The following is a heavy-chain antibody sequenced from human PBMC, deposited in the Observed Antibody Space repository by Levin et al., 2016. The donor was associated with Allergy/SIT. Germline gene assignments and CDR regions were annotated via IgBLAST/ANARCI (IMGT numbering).Heavy chain of an antibody. V-gene: IGHV3-23*01. D-gene: IGHD2-21*02. J-gene: IGHJ2*01. CDR3: AKIGVTANWYFDV. Sequence: GESLKISCAASGFTFNNHGMSWVRQTPGKGLEWVSSISNTGVLTYYADSVKGRFTVSRDNSKNTLYLQMNSLRAEDAAIYYCAKIGVTANWYFDVWGRGTLVTVSS. CDR2: ISNTGVLT. CDR1: GFTFNNHG.